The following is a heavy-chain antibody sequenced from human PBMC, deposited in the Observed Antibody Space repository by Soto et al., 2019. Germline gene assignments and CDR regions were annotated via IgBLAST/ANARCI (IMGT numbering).Heavy chain of an antibody. Sequence: SETLSLTCTVCGGSVSSASYYWSWIRQPPGKGLEWIGYIYSSGGTNYNPSLKSRVTISIDTSKNQFSLKLSSVTAADTAVYYCARRSGNSGFWYFDLWGRGTLVTVSS. D-gene: IGHD3-3*01. CDR3: ARRSGNSGFWYFDL. V-gene: IGHV4-61*01. J-gene: IGHJ2*01. CDR2: IYSSGGT. CDR1: GGSVSSASYY.